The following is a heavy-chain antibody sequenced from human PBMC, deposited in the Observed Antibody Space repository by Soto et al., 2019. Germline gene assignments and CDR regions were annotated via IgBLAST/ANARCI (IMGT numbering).Heavy chain of an antibody. J-gene: IGHJ6*02. CDR1: GFTFSSYG. D-gene: IGHD3-10*01. CDR3: ARDRPYSYGGISGMDV. CDR2: IWYDGSNK. V-gene: IGHV3-33*01. Sequence: GGSLRLSCAASGFTFSSYGMHWVRQAPGKGLEWVAVIWYDGSNKYYADSVKGRFTISRDNSKNTLYLQMNSLRAEDTAVYYCARDRPYSYGGISGMDVWGQGTTVTISS.